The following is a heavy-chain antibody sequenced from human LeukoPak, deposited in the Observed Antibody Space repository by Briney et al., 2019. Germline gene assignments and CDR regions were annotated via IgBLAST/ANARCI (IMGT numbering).Heavy chain of an antibody. CDR2: IYYSGST. D-gene: IGHD3-3*01. V-gene: IGHV4-30-4*08. CDR1: GGSISSGDYY. J-gene: IGHJ4*02. Sequence: PSQTLSLTCTVSGGSISSGDYYWSWIRQPPGKGLEWIEYIYYSGSTYYNPSLKSRVTISVDTSKNQFSLKLSSVTAADTAVYYCARESNIRFLEWLLHYWGQGTLVTVSS. CDR3: ARESNIRFLEWLLHY.